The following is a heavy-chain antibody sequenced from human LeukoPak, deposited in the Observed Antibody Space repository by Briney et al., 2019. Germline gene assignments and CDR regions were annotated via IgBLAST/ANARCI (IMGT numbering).Heavy chain of an antibody. CDR2: FDPDDGET. CDR3: ATEGLRPTGYFDY. D-gene: IGHD5-12*01. J-gene: IGHJ4*02. V-gene: IGHV1-24*01. CDR1: GYTLTELS. Sequence: ASVKVSCRVSGYTLTELSMHWVRQAPGKGLEGMGGFDPDDGETIYAQKFQGRVTMTEDTSTDTAYMELSSLRSEDTAVYYCATEGLRPTGYFDYWGQGTLVTVSS.